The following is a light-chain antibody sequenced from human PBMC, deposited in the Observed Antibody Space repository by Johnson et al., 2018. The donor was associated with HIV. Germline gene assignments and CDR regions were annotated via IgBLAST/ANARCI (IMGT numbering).Light chain of an antibody. V-gene: IGLV1-51*02. CDR1: SSNIGNNY. CDR3: GTWDSSLSAGV. Sequence: QSVLTQSPSVSAAPGQKVTISCSGSSSNIGNNYVSWYQQLPGTAPKLLIYENNKRPSGIPDRFSGSKSDTSATLGITGLQTGDEADYYCGTWDSSLSAGVFGTGTTVIVL. CDR2: ENN. J-gene: IGLJ1*01.